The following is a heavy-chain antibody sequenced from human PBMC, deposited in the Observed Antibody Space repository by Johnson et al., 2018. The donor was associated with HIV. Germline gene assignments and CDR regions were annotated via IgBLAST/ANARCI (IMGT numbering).Heavy chain of an antibody. Sequence: QVQLVESGGGVVQPGRSLRLSCAASGFTFSYYGIHWVRQAPGKGLEWVAVISFDGSIQDYADSVKGRFTISRDNSKNTLYLQMNSLRTEDTAVYYCASDGGSSGQQLGPGDIWGQGTTVTVSS. CDR1: GFTFSYYG. J-gene: IGHJ3*02. CDR3: ASDGGSSGQQLGPGDI. D-gene: IGHD6-13*01. CDR2: ISFDGSIQ. V-gene: IGHV3-30-3*01.